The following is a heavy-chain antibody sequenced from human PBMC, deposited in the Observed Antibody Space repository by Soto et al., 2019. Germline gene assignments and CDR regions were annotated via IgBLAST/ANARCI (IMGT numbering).Heavy chain of an antibody. CDR2: IIPIFGTA. CDR1: GGTFSSYA. J-gene: IGHJ4*02. Sequence: QVQLVQSGAEVKKPGSSVKVSCKASGGTFSSYAISWVRQAPGQGLEWMGGIIPIFGTANYAQKFQGKVTIPADKPTSPANRELSSLRSEDTAVYYCAEGRLYFDYGGQGTLVTVPS. CDR3: AEGRLYFDY. V-gene: IGHV1-69*06.